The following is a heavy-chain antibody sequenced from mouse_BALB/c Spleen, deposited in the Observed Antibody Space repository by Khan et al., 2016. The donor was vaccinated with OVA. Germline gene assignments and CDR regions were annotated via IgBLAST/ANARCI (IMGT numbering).Heavy chain of an antibody. Sequence: EVELVESGGGLVQPGGSRKLSCAASGFTFSGFGVHWVRQAPEKGLEWVAYISSGSSTIYYADTVKGRFTISRDNPKNTLFLQMVSLRSEDTAMYYCARTGYYYFDYWGQGTTLTVSS. CDR2: ISSGSSTI. CDR1: GFTFSGFG. D-gene: IGHD2-3*01. CDR3: ARTGYYYFDY. J-gene: IGHJ2*01. V-gene: IGHV5-17*02.